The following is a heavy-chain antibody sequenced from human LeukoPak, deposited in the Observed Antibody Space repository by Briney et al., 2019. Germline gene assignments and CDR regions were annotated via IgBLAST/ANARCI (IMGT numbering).Heavy chain of an antibody. V-gene: IGHV1-2*02. CDR3: ARERFGELPYYMDV. CDR2: INPNSGGT. D-gene: IGHD3-10*01. J-gene: IGHJ6*03. Sequence: ASVKVSCKASGYTFTGYYMHWVRQAPGQGLEWMGWINPNSGGTNYAQKFQGRVTMTRDTSISTAYMELSRLRSDDTAVYYCARERFGELPYYMDVWGKGTTVTVSS. CDR1: GYTFTGYY.